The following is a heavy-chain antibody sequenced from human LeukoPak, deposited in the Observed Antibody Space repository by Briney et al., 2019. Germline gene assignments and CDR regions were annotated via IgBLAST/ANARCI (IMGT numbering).Heavy chain of an antibody. D-gene: IGHD3-10*01. CDR3: AKARAGYYDSGSYFDY. CDR1: GFTFENYG. J-gene: IGHJ4*02. Sequence: GGSLRLSCAASGFTFENYGMSWVRQAPGKGLEWVSGINWNGARTGYADSVKGRFTISRDNAGNSLYLQMNSLRAEDTALYYCAKARAGYYDSGSYFDYWGRGTLVTVSS. V-gene: IGHV3-20*04. CDR2: INWNGART.